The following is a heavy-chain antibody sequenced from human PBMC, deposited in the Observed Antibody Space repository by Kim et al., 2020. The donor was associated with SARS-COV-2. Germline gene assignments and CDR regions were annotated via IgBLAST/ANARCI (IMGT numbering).Heavy chain of an antibody. V-gene: IGHV4-30-4*01. CDR2: IYYSGST. CDR1: GGSISSGDYY. Sequence: SETLSLTCTVSGGSISSGDYYWSWIRQPPGKGLECIGYIYYSGSTYYNPSLKSRVTISVDTSKNQFSLKLSSVTAADTAVYYCARARATSITIFGVVIVHNFDYWGQGTLVTVSS. J-gene: IGHJ4*02. D-gene: IGHD3-3*01. CDR3: ARARATSITIFGVVIVHNFDY.